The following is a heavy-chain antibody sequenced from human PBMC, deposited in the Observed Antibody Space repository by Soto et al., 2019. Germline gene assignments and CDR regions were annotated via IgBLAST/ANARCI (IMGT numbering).Heavy chain of an antibody. J-gene: IGHJ4*02. Sequence: EVQLLESGGGLVQPGWSLRLSCAVSGFRYSTYGVTWVRQAPGKGLEWVSGVSGGSGTTHYKDSVRGRFTVTGDNSKNTVYREMNSLRLEDTAVYYGTRWNGYDDYWGQGTLVTVSS. CDR2: VSGGSGTT. CDR1: GFRYSTYG. CDR3: TRWNGYDDY. V-gene: IGHV3-23*01. D-gene: IGHD5-12*01.